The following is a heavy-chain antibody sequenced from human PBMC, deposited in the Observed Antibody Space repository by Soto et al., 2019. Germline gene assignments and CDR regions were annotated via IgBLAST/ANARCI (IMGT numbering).Heavy chain of an antibody. CDR1: GFSFRDYD. J-gene: IGHJ6*04. CDR2: LAAARDP. CDR3: ARSSLGRLTRRADYYYAVER. D-gene: IGHD3-10*01. Sequence: EVHLVESGGGSVQPGESLRLSCAAAGFSFRDYDMHWVRQRKGKGLEWVSALAAARDPYYVGSVKGRFSVSRDNAQNSLFLQMYNLRIDDPGVYFCARSSLGRLTRRADYYYAVERWGRGTTVTVSS. V-gene: IGHV3-13*05.